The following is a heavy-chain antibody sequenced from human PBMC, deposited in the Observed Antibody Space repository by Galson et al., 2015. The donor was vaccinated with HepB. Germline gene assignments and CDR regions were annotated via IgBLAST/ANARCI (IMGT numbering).Heavy chain of an antibody. V-gene: IGHV3-73*01. Sequence: SLRLSCAASGFTFSGSAIRWVRQTSGKGLEWVGRIRSKTSNYATAYAALLKGRFTISRDDSKNTAYLHMKSLKTEDTAVYYCIRMADLSGYSSTWGQGTLVTVSS. CDR3: IRMADLSGYSST. D-gene: IGHD6-13*01. CDR1: GFTFSGSA. J-gene: IGHJ4*02. CDR2: IRSKTSNYAT.